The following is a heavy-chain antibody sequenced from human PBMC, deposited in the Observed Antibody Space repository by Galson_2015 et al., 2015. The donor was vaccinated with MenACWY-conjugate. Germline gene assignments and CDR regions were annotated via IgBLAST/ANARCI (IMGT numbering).Heavy chain of an antibody. CDR2: IYPGDSGT. D-gene: IGHD3-16*01. CDR3: ARRGGDYYSGMDV. J-gene: IGHJ6*02. V-gene: IGHV5-51*01. CDR1: GYRFRSYW. Sequence: QSGAEVKKPGESLQISCTGSGYRFRSYWIGWVRLMPGKGLEWMGIIYPGDSGTRYSPSFQGQVSMSVDRTISTAYLQWYSLKASDTAIYYCARRGGDYYSGMDVWGQGTTVIVSS.